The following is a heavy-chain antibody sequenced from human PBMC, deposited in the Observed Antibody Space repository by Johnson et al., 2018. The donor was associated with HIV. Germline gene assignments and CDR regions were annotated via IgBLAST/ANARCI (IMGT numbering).Heavy chain of an antibody. J-gene: IGHJ3*02. CDR2: IYSGGST. V-gene: IGHV3-NL1*01. CDR3: ARAGAVGFDAFDI. CDR1: GFTFSSYG. D-gene: IGHD6-19*01. Sequence: QVQLVESGGGVVQPGRSLRLSCAASGFTFSSYGMHWVRQAPVKGLEWVSVIYSGGSTYYADSVKGRFTISRDNSKNTLYLQMNSLRAEDTAVYYCARAGAVGFDAFDIWGQGTMVTVSS.